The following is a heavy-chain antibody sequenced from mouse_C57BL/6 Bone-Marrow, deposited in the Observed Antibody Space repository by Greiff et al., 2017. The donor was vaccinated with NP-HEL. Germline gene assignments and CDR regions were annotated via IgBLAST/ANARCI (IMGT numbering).Heavy chain of an antibody. CDR3: ARIAGGRGFAY. CDR2: IWWDADK. V-gene: IGHV8-8*01. J-gene: IGHJ3*01. Sequence: QVTLKVSGPGILQPSQTLSLTCSFSGFSLSTSGMGVGWIRQPSGKGLEWLAHIWWDADKYYNPALKRRLTISKDTSKTQVFLKIATVDTAETATYYGARIAGGRGFAYWGQGTLVTVSA. CDR1: GFSLSTSGMG. D-gene: IGHD3-3*01.